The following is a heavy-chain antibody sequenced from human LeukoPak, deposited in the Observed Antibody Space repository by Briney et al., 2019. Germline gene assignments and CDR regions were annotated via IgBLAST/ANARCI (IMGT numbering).Heavy chain of an antibody. J-gene: IGHJ4*02. CDR1: GFTVSSNY. V-gene: IGHV3-53*01. Sequence: PGGSLRLSCAASGFTVSSNYMSWVRQAPGKGLEWVSVIYSGGSTYYADSVKGRFTISRDNSKNTLSLQMNSLRAEDTAMYYCAKHDYGDPVGNFDYWGQGTLVTVSS. CDR2: IYSGGST. D-gene: IGHD4-17*01. CDR3: AKHDYGDPVGNFDY.